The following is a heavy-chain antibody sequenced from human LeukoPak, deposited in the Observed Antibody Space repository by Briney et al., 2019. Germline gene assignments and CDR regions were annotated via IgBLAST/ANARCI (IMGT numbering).Heavy chain of an antibody. J-gene: IGHJ4*02. V-gene: IGHV5-51*01. D-gene: IGHD3-22*01. CDR3: ARHRDSSGYYYDFDY. Sequence: GESLKISCKGSGYKFTSYYIGWVRLMPGKGLEWMGIIYPGDSDTRYSPSFEGQVTISADKSISTAYLQWNSLKASDTATYYCARHRDSSGYYYDFDYWGQGTLVTVSS. CDR2: IYPGDSDT. CDR1: GYKFTSYY.